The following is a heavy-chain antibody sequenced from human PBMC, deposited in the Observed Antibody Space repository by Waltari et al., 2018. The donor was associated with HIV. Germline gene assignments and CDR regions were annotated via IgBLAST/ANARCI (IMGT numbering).Heavy chain of an antibody. CDR2: IYASGDT. CDR1: GSSVKTSF. V-gene: IGHV3-66*02. J-gene: IGHJ5*01. CDR3: TKGVRFYGT. D-gene: IGHD3-3*01. Sequence: VHSGRALSLSCRVPGSSVKTSFVTWVRHSPGRGLEWVGTIYASGDTYSAASVRGRLFISRDVLGNRVYLQFNSVNFDDTASYFCTKGVRFYGTWGHGIPVTVSS.